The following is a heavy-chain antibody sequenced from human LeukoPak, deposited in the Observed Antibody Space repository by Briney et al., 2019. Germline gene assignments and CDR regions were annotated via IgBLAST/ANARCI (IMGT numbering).Heavy chain of an antibody. J-gene: IGHJ5*02. CDR3: ARPGYCRRTSCNWFDP. CDR2: IYPGDSDT. D-gene: IGHD2-2*01. V-gene: IGHV5-51*01. Sequence: GESLKISCKGSGYSFTSYWIGWVRQMPGKGLEWMGIIYPGDSDTRYSPSFQGQVTISADKSISTAYLQWSSLKASDTAMYYCARPGYCRRTSCNWFDPWGQGTLVTVSS. CDR1: GYSFTSYW.